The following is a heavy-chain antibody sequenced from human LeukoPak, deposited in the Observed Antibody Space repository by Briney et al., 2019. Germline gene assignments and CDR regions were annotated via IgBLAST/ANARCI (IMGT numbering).Heavy chain of an antibody. J-gene: IGHJ4*02. CDR1: GGSFSGYY. Sequence: SETLSLTCAVYGGSFSGYYWSWIRQPPGKGLEWIGEINHSGSTNYNPSLKSRVTISVDTSKNQFSLKLSSVTAADTAVYYCARKRAHNTSNSESFDYWGQGTLVTVS. D-gene: IGHD1-26*01. V-gene: IGHV4-34*01. CDR3: ARKRAHNTSNSESFDY. CDR2: INHSGST.